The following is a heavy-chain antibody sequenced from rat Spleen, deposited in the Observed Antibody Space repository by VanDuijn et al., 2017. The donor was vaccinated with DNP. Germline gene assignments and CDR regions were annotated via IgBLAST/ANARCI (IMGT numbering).Heavy chain of an antibody. J-gene: IGHJ3*01. CDR2: IWSGGST. V-gene: IGHV2-15*01. CDR3: IRDYYTSSFAF. CDR1: GFTFSNYD. D-gene: IGHD1-2*01. Sequence: VQLVESGGGLVQPGRSLKLSCAASGFTFSNYDMAWVRQPPGKGLEWVGAIWSGGSTDYNSTLKSRLSISRDTSKSQVFLKMISLQTEDTATYFCIRDYYTSSFAFWGQGTLVTVSS.